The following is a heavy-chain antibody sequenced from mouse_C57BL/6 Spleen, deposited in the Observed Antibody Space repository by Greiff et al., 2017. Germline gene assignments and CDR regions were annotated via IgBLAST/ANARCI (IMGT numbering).Heavy chain of an antibody. D-gene: IGHD2-5*01. CDR1: GFSFNTYA. V-gene: IGHV10-1*01. CDR2: IRSKSNNYAT. J-gene: IGHJ1*03. CDR3: VRQGLSSNYDWYFDV. Sequence: EVKLVESGGGLVQPKGSLKLSCAASGFSFNTYAMNWVRQAPGKGLEWVARIRSKSNNYATYYADSVKDRFTISRDDSESMIYLQMNNLKTEDTAMYYCVRQGLSSNYDWYFDVWGTGTTVTVSS.